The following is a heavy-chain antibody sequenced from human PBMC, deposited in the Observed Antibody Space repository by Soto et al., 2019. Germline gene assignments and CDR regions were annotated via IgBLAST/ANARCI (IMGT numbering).Heavy chain of an antibody. CDR3: ARGGLGSFLLDY. D-gene: IGHD3-10*01. CDR2: INMDGTRT. CDR1: GFTFSSYW. Sequence: EVQLVESGGGSVQPGGSLRLSCEASGFTFSSYWVHWVRQVPGKGLVWLSRINMDGTRTNYADSVNGRFAIFRDNVKNTVYLQMNSLRVEDSAAYYCARGGLGSFLLDYWGQGTLVSVS. V-gene: IGHV3-74*01. J-gene: IGHJ4*02.